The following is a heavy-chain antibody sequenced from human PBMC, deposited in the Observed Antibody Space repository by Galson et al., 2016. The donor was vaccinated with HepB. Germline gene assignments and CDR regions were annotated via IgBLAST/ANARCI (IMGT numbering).Heavy chain of an antibody. Sequence: SLRLSCAASGFSFSAYWMSWVRQSPGKGLAWVANIKQDGSEKYYVDSVKGRFTISRDNARNSLYLQVNGLRADDTAVYYCARDRLTSVTRHWTGTTYSYYGMDVWGQGTTVTVS. D-gene: IGHD1-14*01. CDR1: GFSFSAYW. CDR2: IKQDGSEK. V-gene: IGHV3-7*03. J-gene: IGHJ6*02. CDR3: ARDRLTSVTRHWTGTTYSYYGMDV.